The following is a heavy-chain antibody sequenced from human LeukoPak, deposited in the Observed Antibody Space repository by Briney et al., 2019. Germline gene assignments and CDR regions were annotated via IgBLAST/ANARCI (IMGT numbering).Heavy chain of an antibody. V-gene: IGHV1-2*02. CDR1: GYTFTGYY. D-gene: IGHD4-17*01. CDR2: INPNSGGT. Sequence: ASVKVSCKASGYTFTGYYMHWVRQAPGQGLEWMGWINPNSGGTNYAQKFQGRVTMTRDTSISTAYMELSRLRSDDTAVYYCVRDQSLPFDGDYFFDYWGQGTLVTVSS. CDR3: VRDQSLPFDGDYFFDY. J-gene: IGHJ4*02.